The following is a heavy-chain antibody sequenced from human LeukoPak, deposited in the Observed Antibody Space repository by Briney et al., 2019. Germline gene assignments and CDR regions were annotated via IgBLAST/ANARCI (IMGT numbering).Heavy chain of an antibody. D-gene: IGHD3-10*01. V-gene: IGHV1-18*04. CDR3: ARGPISLWFGDLFIY. J-gene: IGHJ4*02. CDR2: ISAYNGNT. CDR1: SYTFTSYG. Sequence: ASVKVSCKASSYTFTSYGISWVRQAPGQGLEWMGWISAYNGNTNYAQKLQGRVTMTTDTSTSTAYMELRSLRSDDTAVYYCARGPISLWFGDLFIYWGQGTLVTVSS.